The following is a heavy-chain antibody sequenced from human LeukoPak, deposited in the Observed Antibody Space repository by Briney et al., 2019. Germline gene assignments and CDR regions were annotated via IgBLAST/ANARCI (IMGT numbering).Heavy chain of an antibody. J-gene: IGHJ6*04. Sequence: GGSLRPSFAASGFTFSSYEMNWFRQAPGKGLEWVSYIISSSSTIYYADSVKGRFTISRDNAKHSLYLQMNSLRAEDTPVYYCESFSHYYRMDVWGKETTPTVSS. V-gene: IGHV3-48*03. CDR2: IISSSSTI. CDR3: ESFSHYYRMDV. CDR1: GFTFSSYE.